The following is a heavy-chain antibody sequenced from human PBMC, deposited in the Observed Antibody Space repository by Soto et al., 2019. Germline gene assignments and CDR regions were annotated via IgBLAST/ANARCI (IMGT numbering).Heavy chain of an antibody. J-gene: IGHJ5*02. V-gene: IGHV3-23*01. CDR2: ISGRGDAT. D-gene: IGHD3-9*01. CDR3: AKDPILTTPPSFDP. CDR1: GFSFSRYL. Sequence: GGSLRLSCAASGFSFSRYLMTWVRQTPGQGLEWVSSISGRGDATYYADSVKGRFTISRDNSKNTLFLQMNSLGADVTAVYYCAKDPILTTPPSFDPWGQGTLVTVSS.